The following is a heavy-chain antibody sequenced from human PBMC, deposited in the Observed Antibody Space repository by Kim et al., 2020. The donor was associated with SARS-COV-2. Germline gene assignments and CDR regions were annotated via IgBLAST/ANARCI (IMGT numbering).Heavy chain of an antibody. CDR1: GGSFSGYY. V-gene: IGHV4-34*01. CDR3: ARRAAGTKGGNWFDP. D-gene: IGHD6-13*01. Sequence: SETLSLTCAVYGGSFSGYYWSWIRQPPGKGLEWIGEINHSGSTNYNPSLKSRVTISVDTSKNQFSLKLSSVTAADTAVYYCARRAAGTKGGNWFDPWGQGTLVTVSS. J-gene: IGHJ5*02. CDR2: INHSGST.